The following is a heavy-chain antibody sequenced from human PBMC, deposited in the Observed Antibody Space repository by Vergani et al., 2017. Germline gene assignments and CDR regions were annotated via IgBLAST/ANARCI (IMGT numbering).Heavy chain of an antibody. J-gene: IGHJ4*02. CDR1: GGSFSHYY. Sequence: QVQLQQWGAGLLKPSETLSLTCAVYGGSFSHYYWSWIRQPPGKGLEWIGEINHSGSTNYNPSLKSRVTISVDTSKNQFSLKLSSVTAADTAVYYCARGVKYAAAAGAVAGHFDYWGQGTLVTVSS. CDR3: ARGVKYAAAAGAVAGHFDY. CDR2: INHSGST. V-gene: IGHV4-34*01. D-gene: IGHD6-19*01.